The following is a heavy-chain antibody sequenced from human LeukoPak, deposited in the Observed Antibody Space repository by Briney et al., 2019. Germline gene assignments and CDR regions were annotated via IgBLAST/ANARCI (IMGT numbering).Heavy chain of an antibody. CDR1: GFTFSSYS. D-gene: IGHD6-19*01. V-gene: IGHV3-21*01. CDR2: ISSSSSYI. J-gene: IGHJ4*02. CDR3: ARMPPDSSGWYYFDY. Sequence: GGSLRLSCAASGFTFSSYSMNWVRQAPGKGLEWVSSISSSSSYIYYADSVKGRFTISRDNAKNSLYLQMNSLRAEDTAVYYCARMPPDSSGWYYFDYWGQGTLVTVSS.